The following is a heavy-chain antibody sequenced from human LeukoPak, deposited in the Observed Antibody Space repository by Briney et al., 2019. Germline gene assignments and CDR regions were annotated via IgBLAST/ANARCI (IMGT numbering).Heavy chain of an antibody. J-gene: IGHJ4*02. V-gene: IGHV4-39*01. CDR2: IYHSGST. CDR3: ARTTYSSSRPFDY. CDR1: GGSISSSIYY. D-gene: IGHD6-13*01. Sequence: SETLSLTCTVSGGSISSSIYYWGWIRQPPGKGLEWIGSIYHSGSTYYNPSLKSRVTISVDTSKNQFSLNLSSATAADTAVYYCARTTYSSSRPFDYWGQGTLVTVSS.